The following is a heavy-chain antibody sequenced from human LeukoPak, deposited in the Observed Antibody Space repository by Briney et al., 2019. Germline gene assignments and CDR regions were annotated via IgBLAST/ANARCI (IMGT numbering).Heavy chain of an antibody. D-gene: IGHD1-26*01. CDR1: GFSFSSYG. J-gene: IGHJ4*02. CDR2: IRYDGSNK. CDR3: AREERERSLARGVSDY. Sequence: GGSLRLSCAASGFSFSSYGMHWVRQAPGKGLEWVAFIRYDGSNKYYADSVKGRFTISRDNSKNTLYLQMNSLRAGDTAVYYCAREERERSLARGVSDYWGQGTLVTVSS. V-gene: IGHV3-30*02.